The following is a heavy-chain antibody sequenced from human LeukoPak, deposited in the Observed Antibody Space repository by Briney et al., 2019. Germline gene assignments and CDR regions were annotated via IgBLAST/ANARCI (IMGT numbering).Heavy chain of an antibody. J-gene: IGHJ3*02. CDR3: ARYVGYGGNRELVAAFHI. V-gene: IGHV1-2*02. Sequence: ASVKVSCKASGYTFTGYYMHWVRQAPGQGLEWMGWINPNSGGTNYAQKFQGRVTMTRDTSISTAYMELSRLRSDDTAVYYCARYVGYGGNRELVAAFHIWGQGTMVTVSS. CDR1: GYTFTGYY. D-gene: IGHD4-23*01. CDR2: INPNSGGT.